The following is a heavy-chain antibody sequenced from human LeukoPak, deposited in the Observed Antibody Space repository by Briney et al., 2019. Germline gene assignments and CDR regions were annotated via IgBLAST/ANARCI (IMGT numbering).Heavy chain of an antibody. CDR2: IWDDGNNK. V-gene: IGHV3-33*08. CDR3: ARDSYQDYYGRFDP. CDR1: GFSFSNYA. J-gene: IGHJ5*02. D-gene: IGHD3-10*01. Sequence: SGGSLRLSCVPSGFSFSNYAMSWVRQAPGKRLEWVAVIWDDGNNKRYANSVNGRFTISRDNSENTLYLQMNGLTAEDTAMYYCARDSYQDYYGRFDPWGQGTLVIVSS.